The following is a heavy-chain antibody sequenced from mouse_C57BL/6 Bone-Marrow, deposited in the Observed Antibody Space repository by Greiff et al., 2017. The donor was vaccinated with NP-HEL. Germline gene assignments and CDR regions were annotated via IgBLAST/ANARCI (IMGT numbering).Heavy chain of an antibody. V-gene: IGHV1-81*01. D-gene: IGHD1-1*01. J-gene: IGHJ1*03. CDR1: GYTFTSYG. CDR3: ARREVVATRDFDV. Sequence: QVQLKESGAELARPGASVKLSCKASGYTFTSYGISWVKQRPGQGLEWIGEIYPRSGNTYYNEKFKGKATLTVDKSSSTAYMELRSLTSEDSAFYFCARREVVATRDFDVWGTGTTVTVSS. CDR2: IYPRSGNT.